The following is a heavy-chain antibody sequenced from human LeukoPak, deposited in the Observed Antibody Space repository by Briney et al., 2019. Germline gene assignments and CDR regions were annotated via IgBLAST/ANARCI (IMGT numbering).Heavy chain of an antibody. CDR1: GYSFTSYG. CDR3: AREGLGELTLDY. CDR2: VSAYNGAT. V-gene: IGHV1-18*01. J-gene: IGHJ4*02. D-gene: IGHD3-16*01. Sequence: ASVKVSCKASGYSFTSYGIGWVRQAPGQGLEWMGWVSAYNGATDYAQKLQGRVTMTTDTSTNTAYMELRSLRSDDTAVYYCAREGLGELTLDYWGQGTLVTVSS.